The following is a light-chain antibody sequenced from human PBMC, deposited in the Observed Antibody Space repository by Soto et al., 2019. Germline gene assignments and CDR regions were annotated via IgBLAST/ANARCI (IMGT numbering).Light chain of an antibody. Sequence: DIVLTQSPGTLSLSPGERATLSCRASQSVSSTYLVWYQQKPGQAPRLLIYGASSRATGIPDRFSGSGSGTDFTLTISSLEPEDFAVYYCQQYGSSLITFGQGTRLEIK. CDR3: QQYGSSLIT. CDR2: GAS. J-gene: IGKJ5*01. CDR1: QSVSSTY. V-gene: IGKV3-20*01.